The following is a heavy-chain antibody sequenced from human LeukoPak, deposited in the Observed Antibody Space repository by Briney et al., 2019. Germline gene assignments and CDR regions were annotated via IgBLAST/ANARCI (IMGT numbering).Heavy chain of an antibody. V-gene: IGHV3-64*01. CDR3: AREDDSSLLDY. CDR2: ISSNGGST. CDR1: GFTFSCYP. D-gene: IGHD3-22*01. J-gene: IGHJ4*02. Sequence: GGSLRLSCAASGFTFSCYPMHWVRQAPGKGLEYVSGISSNGGSTYYANSVKGRFTISRDNSKNTLYLQMGSLRAEDMAVYYCAREDDSSLLDYWGQGTLVTVSS.